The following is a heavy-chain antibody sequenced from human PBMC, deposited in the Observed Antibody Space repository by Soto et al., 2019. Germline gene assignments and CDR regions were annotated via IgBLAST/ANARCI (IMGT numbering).Heavy chain of an antibody. CDR2: ISSSSSTI. J-gene: IGHJ4*02. V-gene: IGHV3-48*01. D-gene: IGHD6-19*01. CDR1: GFTFSSYS. Sequence: GGSLRLSCAASGFTFSSYSMNWVRQAPGKGLEWVSYISSSSSTIYYADSVKGRFTISRDNAKNSLYLQMNSLRAEDTAVYYCARDGARAGLVSNDYWGQGTLVTVS. CDR3: ARDGARAGLVSNDY.